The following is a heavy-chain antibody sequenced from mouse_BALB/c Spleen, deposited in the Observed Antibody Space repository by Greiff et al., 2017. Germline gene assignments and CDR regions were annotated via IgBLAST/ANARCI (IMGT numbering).Heavy chain of an antibody. CDR1: GYSITSDYA. CDR2: ISYSGST. J-gene: IGHJ3*01. V-gene: IGHV3-2*02. D-gene: IGHD1-1*01. CDR3: GGYYGSSYGFAY. Sequence: EVKLQESGPGLVKPSQSLSLTCTVTGYSITSDYAWNWIRQFPGNKLEWMGYISYSGSTSYNPSLKSRISITRDTSKNQFFLQLNSVTTEDTATYYCGGYYGSSYGFAYWGQGTLVTVSA.